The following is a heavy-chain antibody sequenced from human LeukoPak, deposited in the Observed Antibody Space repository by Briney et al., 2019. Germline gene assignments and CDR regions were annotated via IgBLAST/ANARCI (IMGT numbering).Heavy chain of an antibody. CDR2: ISDSGGST. J-gene: IGHJ4*02. V-gene: IGHV3-23*01. D-gene: IGHD2-15*01. CDR3: ANWARDCSGCDCFPDY. CDR1: GFTFSTYA. Sequence: PGGALRLSCVASGFTFSTYAMTWVRQAPGKGLEWVSDISDSGGSTDYAGSVKGRFTISRDNSKNTLYLLMDSLGVDDTAVYYCANWARDCSGCDCFPDYWGQGTLVTVSS.